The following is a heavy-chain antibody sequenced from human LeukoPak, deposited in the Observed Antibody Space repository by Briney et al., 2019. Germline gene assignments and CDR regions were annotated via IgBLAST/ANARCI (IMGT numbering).Heavy chain of an antibody. Sequence: ASVKVSCKASGYTFTSYYMHWVRQAPGQGLEWMGIINPSGGRTSYAQKFQGRVTMTRDTSTSTVYMELSSLRSEDTAVYYCARLSGSYFIDPWGQGTLVTVSS. J-gene: IGHJ5*02. CDR2: INPSGGRT. D-gene: IGHD1-26*01. CDR3: ARLSGSYFIDP. CDR1: GYTFTSYY. V-gene: IGHV1-46*01.